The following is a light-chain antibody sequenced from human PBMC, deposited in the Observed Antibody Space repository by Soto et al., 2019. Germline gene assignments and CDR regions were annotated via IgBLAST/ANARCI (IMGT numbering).Light chain of an antibody. J-gene: IGLJ3*02. CDR2: EVN. CDR3: CSYTSSETVV. Sequence: QSALTQPASVSGTPGQSITISCTGTNSDVGKYDFVSSYQHYPDKAPKFIIYEVNKRPSGVSHRFSGSKSGSTASLTISGLQAEDEAHYYCCSYTSSETVVFGGGTKVTVL. V-gene: IGLV2-23*02. CDR1: NSDVGKYDF.